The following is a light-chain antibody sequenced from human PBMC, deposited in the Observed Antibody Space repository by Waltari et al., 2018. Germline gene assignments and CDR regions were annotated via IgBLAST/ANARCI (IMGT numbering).Light chain of an antibody. V-gene: IGKV1-17*01. Sequence: DIQMTQSPSSLSASVGDRVTITCRASQGIRDDLGWYQQKPGQPPKRLIYGASNLQSWVPLRFSGSGSGTEFSLTISSLQPEDSAIYYCLQHNTYPITFGPGTKVEIK. CDR3: LQHNTYPIT. J-gene: IGKJ3*01. CDR1: QGIRDD. CDR2: GAS.